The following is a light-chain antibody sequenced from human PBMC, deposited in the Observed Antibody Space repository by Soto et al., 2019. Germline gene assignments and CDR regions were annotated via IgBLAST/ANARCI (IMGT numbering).Light chain of an antibody. CDR1: QSVSGN. CDR2: GAS. CDR3: QQYNYRPPA. Sequence: EIVMTQSPATLSVSPGERAALSCRASQSVSGNLAWYQQTPGQAPRLLIYGASTMDTGIPARFSGSGFGTEFTLTISSLKSEDFAVYYCQQYNYRPPAFGQGTRLEIK. J-gene: IGKJ5*01. V-gene: IGKV3-15*01.